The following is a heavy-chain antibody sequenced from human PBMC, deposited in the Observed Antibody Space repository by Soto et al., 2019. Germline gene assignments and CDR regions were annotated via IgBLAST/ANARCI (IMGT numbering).Heavy chain of an antibody. CDR2: ISGSGGST. V-gene: IGHV3-23*01. Sequence: GGSLRLSCAASGFAFSSYAMSWVRQAPGKGLEWVSAISGSGGSTYYADSVKGRFTISRDNSKNTLYLQMNSLRAEDTAVYYCAKLREMYYYDSSGYFDYWGQGTLVTVSS. CDR1: GFAFSSYA. D-gene: IGHD3-22*01. J-gene: IGHJ4*02. CDR3: AKLREMYYYDSSGYFDY.